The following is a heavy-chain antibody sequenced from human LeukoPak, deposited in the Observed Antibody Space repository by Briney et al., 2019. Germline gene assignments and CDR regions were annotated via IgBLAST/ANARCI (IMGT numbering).Heavy chain of an antibody. Sequence: NLQGRVTMTTDTSTTTAYMELRSLRSDDTAVYYCARGTTGTPVPFDYWGQGTLVTVSS. J-gene: IGHJ4*02. D-gene: IGHD1-1*01. V-gene: IGHV1-18*01. CDR3: ARGTTGTPVPFDY.